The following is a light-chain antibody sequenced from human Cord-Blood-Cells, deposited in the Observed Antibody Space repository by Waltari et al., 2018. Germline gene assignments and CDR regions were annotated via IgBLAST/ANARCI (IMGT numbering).Light chain of an antibody. CDR2: DVS. Sequence: QSALTQPASVSGSPGQSITISCTGTSSDVGGYNYVSWYQQHPDKAPKRMIYDVSNRPSGVSNRFSRSKSGNTASLTISGLQAEDEADYYCSSYTSSSTLVFGGGTKLTVL. V-gene: IGLV2-14*01. J-gene: IGLJ3*02. CDR3: SSYTSSSTLV. CDR1: SSDVGGYNY.